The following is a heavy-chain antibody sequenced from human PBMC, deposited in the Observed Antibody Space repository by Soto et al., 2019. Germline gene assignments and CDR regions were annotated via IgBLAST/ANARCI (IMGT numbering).Heavy chain of an antibody. V-gene: IGHV3-23*01. Sequence: ASLRLSCAASGFTFSSYAFSWVRQAPGKGLEWVSTISVSGHDTYYADSVKGRFTISRDNSRDTLYLEMNSLRAEDTALYYCAKFQVEGYHNYFGMDVWGQGTTVTVSS. CDR1: GFTFSSYA. CDR3: AKFQVEGYHNYFGMDV. CDR2: ISVSGHDT. J-gene: IGHJ6*02.